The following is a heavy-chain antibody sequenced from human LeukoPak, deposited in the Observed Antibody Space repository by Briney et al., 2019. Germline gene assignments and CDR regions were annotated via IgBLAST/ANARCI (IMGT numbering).Heavy chain of an antibody. Sequence: ASVKVSCKASGYTFTSYDINWVRQATGQGLEWMGWMNPNSGNTGYAQKFQGRVTMTRNTSISTAYMELSSLRAEDTALYYCAKAGVRGVLIRHPFDYWGQGTLVTVSS. D-gene: IGHD3-10*01. CDR1: GYTFTSYD. J-gene: IGHJ4*02. V-gene: IGHV1-8*01. CDR3: AKAGVRGVLIRHPFDY. CDR2: MNPNSGNT.